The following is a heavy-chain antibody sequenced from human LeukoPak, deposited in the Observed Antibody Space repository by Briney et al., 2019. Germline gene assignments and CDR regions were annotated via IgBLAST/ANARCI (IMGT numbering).Heavy chain of an antibody. V-gene: IGHV3-48*03. CDR1: GFIFSSYE. CDR3: ARDLTVIVVFGHMDV. D-gene: IGHD3-22*01. Sequence: GGSLRLSCAASGFIFSSYEMNWVRQAPGKGLEWVSYISGSGSTIYYADSVKGRFTISRDNAKNSLYLQMNSLRAEDTAVYYCARDLTVIVVFGHMDVWGKGTTVTVSS. CDR2: ISGSGSTI. J-gene: IGHJ6*03.